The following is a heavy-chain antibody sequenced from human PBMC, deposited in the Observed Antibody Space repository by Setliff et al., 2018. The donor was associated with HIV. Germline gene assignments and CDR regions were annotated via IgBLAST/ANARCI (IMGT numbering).Heavy chain of an antibody. D-gene: IGHD1-1*01. CDR1: GGSISSGTYY. CDR3: ARVRDPNWNYDMDV. CDR2: IYTSGST. J-gene: IGHJ6*03. Sequence: SETLSLTCTVSGGSISSGTYYWSWIRQPAGKGLEWIGRIYTSGSTNYNPSLKSRVTISVDTSKNQFSLKLNSITAADTAIYFCARVRDPNWNYDMDVWGQGTTVTVSS. V-gene: IGHV4-61*02.